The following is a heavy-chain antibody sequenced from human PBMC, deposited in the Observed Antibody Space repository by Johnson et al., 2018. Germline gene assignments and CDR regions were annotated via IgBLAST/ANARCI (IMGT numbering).Heavy chain of an antibody. CDR1: GQSISGYY. J-gene: IGHJ3*02. V-gene: IGHV4-34*12. D-gene: IGHD2-8*01. CDR2: IIHSGST. CDR3: ARLYGGKRSAIAFYI. Sequence: QVQLQQWGAGLLKPSETLFLTCAVYGQSISGYYWSWIRQPPGKGLEWIGEIIHSGSTNYNPSLKSRVTISVDTSKNQFSLKLSSVTAADTAVYYCARLYGGKRSAIAFYIWGQGTMVIVSS.